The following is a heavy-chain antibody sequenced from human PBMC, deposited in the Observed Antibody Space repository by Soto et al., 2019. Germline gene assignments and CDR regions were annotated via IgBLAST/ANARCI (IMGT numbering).Heavy chain of an antibody. CDR2: IIPIFGTA. CDR1: GGTFSSYA. D-gene: IGHD3-3*01. J-gene: IGHJ4*02. CDR3: ARGHQDVTIFGVVIPCPVN. V-gene: IGHV1-69*13. Sequence: ASVKVSCKASGGTFSSYAISWVRQAPGQGLEWMGGIIPIFGTANYAQKFQGRVTITADESTSTAYMELSSLRSEDTAVYYCARGHQDVTIFGVVIPCPVNWGQGTLVTVSS.